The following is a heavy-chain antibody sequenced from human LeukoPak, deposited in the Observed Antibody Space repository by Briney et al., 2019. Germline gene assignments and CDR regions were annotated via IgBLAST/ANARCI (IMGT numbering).Heavy chain of an antibody. CDR3: ARDRSWVAATRADY. Sequence: PGGSLRLSCAASGFTFDDYGMSWVRQAPGKGLEWVSGINWNGGSTGYADSVKGRFTISRDNAKNSLYLQMNSLRAEDTALYYCARDRSWVAATRADYWGQGTLVTVSS. D-gene: IGHD2-15*01. J-gene: IGHJ4*02. CDR1: GFTFDDYG. V-gene: IGHV3-20*04. CDR2: INWNGGST.